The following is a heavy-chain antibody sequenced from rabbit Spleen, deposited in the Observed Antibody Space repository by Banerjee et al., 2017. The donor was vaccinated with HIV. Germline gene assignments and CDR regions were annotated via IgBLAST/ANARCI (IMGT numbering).Heavy chain of an antibody. J-gene: IGHJ4*01. CDR3: ARVSESSGWGEDL. Sequence: QEQLEESGGGLVKPEGSLTLTCKASGVSLNDKDVMCWVRQAPGKGLEWIACINIVTGKSVYASWAKGRFTMSRTSSTTVTLQMTSLTAADTATYFCARVSESSGWGEDLWGPGTLVTVS. CDR1: GVSLNDKDV. V-gene: IGHV1S45*01. CDR2: INIVTGKS. D-gene: IGHD4-1*01.